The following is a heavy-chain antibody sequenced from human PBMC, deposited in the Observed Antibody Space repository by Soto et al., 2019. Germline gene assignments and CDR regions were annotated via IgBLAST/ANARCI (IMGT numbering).Heavy chain of an antibody. CDR2: IIPIFGTA. V-gene: IGHV1-69*12. D-gene: IGHD3-22*01. CDR1: GGTFSSYA. Sequence: QVQLVQSGAEVKKPGSSVKVSCKASGGTFSSYAITWVRQAPGQGLEGMGGIIPIFGTANYAQKFQGRVTITADEFTSTAYMELSSLRSEDTAVYYWARDRGPSSGYYPYWFDPWGQGTLVTVSS. J-gene: IGHJ5*02. CDR3: ARDRGPSSGYYPYWFDP.